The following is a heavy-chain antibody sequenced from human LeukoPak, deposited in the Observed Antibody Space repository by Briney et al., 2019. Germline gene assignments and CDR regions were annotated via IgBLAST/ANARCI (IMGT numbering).Heavy chain of an antibody. Sequence: ASVKVSCKASGYTFTNSGLNWVRQAPGQGLEWMGWINPNTGNPTYAQGFAGRFVFSLDTSVSTTYLQISSLKAEDTAMYYCAKEGSGSSLEYWGQGTLVTVSS. CDR3: AKEGSGSSLEY. D-gene: IGHD6-6*01. V-gene: IGHV7-4-1*02. J-gene: IGHJ4*02. CDR1: GYTFTNSG. CDR2: INPNTGNP.